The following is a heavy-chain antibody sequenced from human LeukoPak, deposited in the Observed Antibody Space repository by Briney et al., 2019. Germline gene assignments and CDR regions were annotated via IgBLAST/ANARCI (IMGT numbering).Heavy chain of an antibody. V-gene: IGHV3-43*02. CDR3: ARDRGYTSDY. Sequence: SGGSLRLSCAASGFTFGDYAMHWVRQAPGKGLEWVSLISGGGGSTYYTDSVKGRFTISRDNAKNTLYLQMNSLRADDTAVYYCARDRGYTSDYWGQGTLVTVSS. J-gene: IGHJ4*02. CDR1: GFTFGDYA. CDR2: ISGGGGST. D-gene: IGHD5-24*01.